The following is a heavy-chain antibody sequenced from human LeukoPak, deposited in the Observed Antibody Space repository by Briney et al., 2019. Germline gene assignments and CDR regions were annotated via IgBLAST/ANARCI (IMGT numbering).Heavy chain of an antibody. Sequence: ASVKVSCKASGYTFTGYYMHWVRQAPGQGLAWMGWINPNSGGTNYAQKFQGRVTMTRDTSISTAYMELSRLRSDDTAVYYCATPTVTTWYYFDYWGQGTLVTVSS. V-gene: IGHV1-2*02. CDR3: ATPTVTTWYYFDY. CDR2: INPNSGGT. D-gene: IGHD4-17*01. CDR1: GYTFTGYY. J-gene: IGHJ4*02.